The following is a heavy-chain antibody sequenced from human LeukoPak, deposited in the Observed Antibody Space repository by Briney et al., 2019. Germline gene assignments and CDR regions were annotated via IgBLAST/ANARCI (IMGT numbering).Heavy chain of an antibody. CDR2: ISSSSSYI. J-gene: IGHJ6*03. V-gene: IGHV3-21*01. D-gene: IGHD3-10*01. Sequence: GGSLRLSCAASGFTFSSYWMHWVRQAPGKGLEWVSSISSSSSYIYYADSVKGRFTISRDNAKNSLYLQMNSLRAEDTAVHYCARDDIYYYGSGIYYYYYYYMDVWGKGTTVTISS. CDR3: ARDDIYYYGSGIYYYYYYYMDV. CDR1: GFTFSSYW.